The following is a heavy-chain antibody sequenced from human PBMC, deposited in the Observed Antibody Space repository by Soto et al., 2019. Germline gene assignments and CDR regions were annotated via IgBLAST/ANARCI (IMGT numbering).Heavy chain of an antibody. J-gene: IGHJ5*02. Sequence: SETLSLTCSVSGDPLSLGGYYWTWIRQHPGQGLEWIGYIYHTGKTYYNPSLKSRVTMSVDMSKNQFSLKLASVTAADTAVYYCARDGSSTAKWIDPWGRGTQVTVSS. CDR2: IYHTGKT. CDR3: ARDGSSTAKWIDP. D-gene: IGHD2-2*01. V-gene: IGHV4-31*03. CDR1: GDPLSLGGYY.